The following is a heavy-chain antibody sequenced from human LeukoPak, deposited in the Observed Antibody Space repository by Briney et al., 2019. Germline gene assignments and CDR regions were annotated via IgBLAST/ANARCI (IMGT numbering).Heavy chain of an antibody. CDR1: GFTFDDYA. CDR2: ISWNSGSI. D-gene: IGHD3-22*01. CDR3: AKDVSSYYYDSSGYWTSVGFDY. Sequence: PGGSLRLSCAASGFTFDDYAMHWVQQAPGKGLEWVSGISWNSGSIGYADSVKGRFTISRDNAKNSLYLQMNSLRAEDTALYYCAKDVSSYYYDSSGYWTSVGFDYWGQGTLVTVSS. V-gene: IGHV3-9*01. J-gene: IGHJ4*02.